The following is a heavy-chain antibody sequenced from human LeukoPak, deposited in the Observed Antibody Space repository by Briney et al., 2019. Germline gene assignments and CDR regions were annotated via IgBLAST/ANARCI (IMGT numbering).Heavy chain of an antibody. Sequence: ASVKVSCKASGYTFTNYGISWVRQAPGQGVEWMGWISAYNGNTNYAQKLQGRVTMTTDTSTSTAYMNLRSLRSDDTAVYYCAREDCSGGSCYSLSLTPVFHVFDIWGQGTMVTVSS. J-gene: IGHJ3*02. CDR3: AREDCSGGSCYSLSLTPVFHVFDI. CDR2: ISAYNGNT. V-gene: IGHV1-18*01. D-gene: IGHD2-15*01. CDR1: GYTFTNYG.